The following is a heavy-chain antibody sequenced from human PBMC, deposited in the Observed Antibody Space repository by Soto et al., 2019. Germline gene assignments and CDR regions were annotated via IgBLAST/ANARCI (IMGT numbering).Heavy chain of an antibody. V-gene: IGHV1-69*01. Sequence: QVQLVQSGAEVRTPGSSVKVSCKISGGTFTNYVISWLRQAPGQGLEWMGGLIPIFGAANLAQKFHGRVTITADESTSTVNMELSSLTSEDTAVYYCARGRSSPNFDPWGQGTLVTVSS. CDR2: LIPIFGAA. D-gene: IGHD6-6*01. J-gene: IGHJ5*02. CDR3: ARGRSSPNFDP. CDR1: GGTFTNYV.